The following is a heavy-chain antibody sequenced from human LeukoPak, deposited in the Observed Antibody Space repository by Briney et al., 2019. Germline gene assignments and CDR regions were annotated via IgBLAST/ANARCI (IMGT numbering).Heavy chain of an antibody. V-gene: IGHV3-21*01. J-gene: IGHJ5*02. D-gene: IGHD3-3*01. Sequence: GGSLRLSCAASKFTFSDYSVNWVRQAPGKGLEWVSSISSSSSYVYYADSVKGRFTISRDNAKNSLYLQMNSLRAEDTAVYYCARDPGWDFWSGYKSGVSDWFDPWGQGTLVTVSS. CDR2: ISSSSSYV. CDR3: ARDPGWDFWSGYKSGVSDWFDP. CDR1: KFTFSDYS.